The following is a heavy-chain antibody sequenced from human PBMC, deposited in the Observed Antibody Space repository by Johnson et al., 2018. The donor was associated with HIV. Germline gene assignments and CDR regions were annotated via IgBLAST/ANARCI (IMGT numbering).Heavy chain of an antibody. CDR3: AKDQYYYDSSGYSDAFDI. D-gene: IGHD3-22*01. V-gene: IGHV3-30*02. J-gene: IGHJ3*02. CDR1: GFTFSSYW. Sequence: QVQLVESGGGLVQPGGSLRLSCAASGFTFSSYWMSWVRQAPGKGLEWVAFIRYDGSNKYYADSVKGRFTISRDNSKNTLYLQMNSLRAEYTAVYYCAKDQYYYDSSGYSDAFDIWGQGTMVTVSS. CDR2: IRYDGSNK.